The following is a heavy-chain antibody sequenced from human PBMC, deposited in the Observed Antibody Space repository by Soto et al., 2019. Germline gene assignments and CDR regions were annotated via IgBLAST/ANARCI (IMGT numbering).Heavy chain of an antibody. D-gene: IGHD6-6*01. CDR1: GGSVSSGSYY. CDR3: ARDRYSSSSGYYYYGMDV. V-gene: IGHV4-61*01. Sequence: LSLTCTVSGGSVSSGSYYWSWIRQPPGKGLEWIGYIYYSGSTNYNPSLKSRVTISVDTSKNQFSLKLSSVTAADAAVYYCARDRYSSSSGYYYYGMDVWGQGTTVTVSS. CDR2: IYYSGST. J-gene: IGHJ6*02.